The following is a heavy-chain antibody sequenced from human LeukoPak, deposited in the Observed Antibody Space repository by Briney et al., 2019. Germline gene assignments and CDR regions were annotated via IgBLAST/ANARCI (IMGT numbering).Heavy chain of an antibody. D-gene: IGHD6-13*01. Sequence: PGGSLRLSCAASGFTFDDYSMNWVRQAPGKGLEWVSSISSSSSYIYYADSVKGRFAISRDNAKNSLYLQMNSLRAEDTAVYYCARAFSGSWYIFVDYWGQGTLVTVSS. CDR1: GFTFDDYS. CDR3: ARAFSGSWYIFVDY. V-gene: IGHV3-21*01. CDR2: ISSSSSYI. J-gene: IGHJ4*02.